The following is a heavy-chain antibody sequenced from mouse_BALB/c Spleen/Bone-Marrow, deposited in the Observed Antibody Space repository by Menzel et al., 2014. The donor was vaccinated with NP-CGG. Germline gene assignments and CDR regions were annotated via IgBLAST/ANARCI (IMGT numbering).Heavy chain of an antibody. V-gene: IGHV1-14*01. Sequence: VQLKESGPELGKPGASVKMSCKASGYTFTSYVMHWVKQKPGQGLEWIGYINPYNDGTKYNEKFKGKATLTSDKSSSTAYMELSSLTSEDSAVYYCASPYYRYDGFAYWGQGTLVTVSA. CDR3: ASPYYRYDGFAY. J-gene: IGHJ3*01. D-gene: IGHD2-14*01. CDR2: INPYNDGT. CDR1: GYTFTSYV.